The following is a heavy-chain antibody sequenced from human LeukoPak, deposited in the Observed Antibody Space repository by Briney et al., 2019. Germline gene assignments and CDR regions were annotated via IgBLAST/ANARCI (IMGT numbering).Heavy chain of an antibody. D-gene: IGHD3-9*01. CDR3: ARESDYDIIPGRGSYTGPVDP. J-gene: IGHJ5*02. CDR1: GGSFSGYY. V-gene: IGHV4-34*01. CDR2: INHRETT. Sequence: SETLSLTCAVYGGSFSGYYWSWIRQPPGKGLSWIGEINHRETTNYNPSLKSRVTISVDTSKNQFSLKLSSVTAADTAVYYCARESDYDIIPGRGSYTGPVDPWGQGTLVTVSS.